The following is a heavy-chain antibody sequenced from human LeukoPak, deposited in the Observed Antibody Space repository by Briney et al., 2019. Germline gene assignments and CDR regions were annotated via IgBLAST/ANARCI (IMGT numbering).Heavy chain of an antibody. Sequence: GGSLRLSCAASGFTFSSHALSWVRHAPGKGLEWVSSLSGSGYNTYYADSVKGRFTISRGNSKNTVYLQMNSLRAEDTAVYYCAKDPYGTRYFDYWGQGTLVTVSS. V-gene: IGHV3-23*01. J-gene: IGHJ4*02. D-gene: IGHD2-2*01. CDR3: AKDPYGTRYFDY. CDR2: LSGSGYNT. CDR1: GFTFSSHA.